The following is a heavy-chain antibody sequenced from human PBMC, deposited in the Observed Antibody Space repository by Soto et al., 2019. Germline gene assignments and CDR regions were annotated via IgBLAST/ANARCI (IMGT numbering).Heavy chain of an antibody. CDR3: ARPREPNYYYYGLDV. J-gene: IGHJ6*02. CDR2: ISYDGSNK. Sequence: QVQLVESGGGVVQPGRSLRLSCAASGFTSSDYGMHWVRQAPGKGLEWVAVISYDGSNKYYADSVRGRFTISRDNSENTLYLQMNSLRAEDTAVYYCARPREPNYYYYGLDVWGQGTTVTVSS. CDR1: GFTSSDYG. D-gene: IGHD1-1*01. V-gene: IGHV3-30*03.